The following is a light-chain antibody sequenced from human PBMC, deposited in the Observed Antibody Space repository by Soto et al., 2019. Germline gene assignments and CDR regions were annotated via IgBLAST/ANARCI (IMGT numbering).Light chain of an antibody. CDR1: HSVTSNF. J-gene: IGKJ1*01. CDR2: GAS. Sequence: EIVLTQSPCTLSLSPWGRATLSCRASHSVTSNFLAWYQQKPGQGPRLLIFGASSRATGIPDRFSGSGSGTDFTLTISRLEPEDFAVYYCQQYGSSLPWTFGQGTKVDIK. CDR3: QQYGSSLPWT. V-gene: IGKV3-20*01.